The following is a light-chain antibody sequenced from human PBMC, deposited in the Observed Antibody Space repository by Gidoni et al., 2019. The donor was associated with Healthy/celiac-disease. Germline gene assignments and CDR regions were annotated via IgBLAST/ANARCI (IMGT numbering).Light chain of an antibody. CDR1: QRVSSSY. J-gene: IGKJ1*01. CDR3: QQYGSSSWT. V-gene: IGKV3-20*01. Sequence: EPVLPQSPGTLSLSPGESATLSCGASQRVSSSYLAWYQQKPGQAPRLLIYGASSRATGIPDRFSGSGSGTDFTLTISRLEPEDFAVYYCQQYGSSSWTFGQGTKVEIK. CDR2: GAS.